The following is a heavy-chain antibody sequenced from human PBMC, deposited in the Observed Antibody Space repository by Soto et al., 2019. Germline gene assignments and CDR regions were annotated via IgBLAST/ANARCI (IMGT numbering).Heavy chain of an antibody. CDR2: ITSSGRTT. CDR3: TRDLGLVLDDSSTPLTYYGMDV. V-gene: IGHV3-11*01. D-gene: IGHD6-13*01. CDR1: GFTFSDYY. J-gene: IGHJ6*02. Sequence: QVQLVESGGGLVKPGGSLRLSCAASGFTFSDYYMNWIRQAPGKGLEWVAYITSSGRTTYYADSVKGRFTISRDNAKNSLYMQTNSLRAEDTAVYYCTRDLGLVLDDSSTPLTYYGMDVWGQGTTVTVAS.